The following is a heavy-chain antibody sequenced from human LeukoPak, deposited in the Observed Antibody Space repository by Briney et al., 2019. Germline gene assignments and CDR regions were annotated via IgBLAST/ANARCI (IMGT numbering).Heavy chain of an antibody. CDR3: ARQYYDFWSGYPRQTYYFDY. J-gene: IGHJ4*02. CDR1: GYSFSSYS. CDR2: IYPDASDT. D-gene: IGHD3-3*01. Sequence: GESLKISCKGLGYSFSSYSIGWVRQMPGKGLEWMGIIYPDASDTRYSPSFQGQVTISADKSFSIAYLQRSSLKASDTAMYYCARQYYDFWSGYPRQTYYFDYWGQGTLVTVSS. V-gene: IGHV5-51*01.